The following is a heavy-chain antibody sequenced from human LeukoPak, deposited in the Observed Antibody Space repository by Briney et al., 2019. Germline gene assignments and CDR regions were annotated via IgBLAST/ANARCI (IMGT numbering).Heavy chain of an antibody. J-gene: IGHJ6*03. CDR1: RFTFRNYA. V-gene: IGHV3-30*04. CDR2: ISSDGTNK. Sequence: GGSLRLSCAASRFTFRNYAMHWVRQAPGKGLEWVAVISSDGTNKDYADSVKGRFTISRDNSKNTLYLQMNSLRAEDTAVYYCAKGMYWAGSSSGWFYYYYMDVWGKGTTVTVSS. D-gene: IGHD6-19*01. CDR3: AKGMYWAGSSSGWFYYYYMDV.